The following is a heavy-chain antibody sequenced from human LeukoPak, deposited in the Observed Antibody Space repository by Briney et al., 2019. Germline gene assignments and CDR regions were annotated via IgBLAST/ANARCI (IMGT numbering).Heavy chain of an antibody. CDR3: TSYGGRTFDY. V-gene: IGHV3-49*04. CDR1: GINFGGYA. Sequence: PGRSLRLSCTASGINFGGYAMSWVRQAPGKGLEWVAFIRSKLYGETTEYAASVKGRFTVSRDDSKSIAYLQMNSLKVEDTGVYYCTSYGGRTFDYWGQGTLVTVSS. CDR2: IRSKLYGETT. J-gene: IGHJ4*02. D-gene: IGHD4-23*01.